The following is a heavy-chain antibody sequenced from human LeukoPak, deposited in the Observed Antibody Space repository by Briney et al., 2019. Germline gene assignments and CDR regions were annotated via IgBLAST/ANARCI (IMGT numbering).Heavy chain of an antibody. CDR2: FSSSGSP. V-gene: IGHV4-39*01. D-gene: IGHD6-19*01. Sequence: PSETLSLTCTVSGDSTTSRSYYWGWIRQPPGKGLEYIASFSSSGSPYNNPSLRGRVTISADTPKNQFSLKMDSVSVADTAVYYCVRHKGSWLTPPHSWGRGTLVTVSS. CDR1: GDSTTSRSYY. CDR3: VRHKGSWLTPPHS. J-gene: IGHJ1*01.